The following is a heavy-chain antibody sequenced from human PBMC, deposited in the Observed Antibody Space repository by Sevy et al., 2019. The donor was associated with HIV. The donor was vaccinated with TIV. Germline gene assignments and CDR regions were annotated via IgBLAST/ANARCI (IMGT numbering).Heavy chain of an antibody. Sequence: GGSLRLSCAASGFTFSSYGMHWVRQAPGKGLEWVAVIGYDGSNKYYADSVKGRFTISRDNSKNTLYLQMNSLRAEDTAVYYCARDQTTVTTGDYYGMDVWGQGTTVTVSS. J-gene: IGHJ6*02. CDR2: IGYDGSNK. CDR3: ARDQTTVTTGDYYGMDV. D-gene: IGHD4-17*01. V-gene: IGHV3-33*01. CDR1: GFTFSSYG.